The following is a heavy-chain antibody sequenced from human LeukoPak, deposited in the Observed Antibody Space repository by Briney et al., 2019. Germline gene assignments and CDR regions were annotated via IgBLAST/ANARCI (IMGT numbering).Heavy chain of an antibody. V-gene: IGHV3-7*04. J-gene: IGHJ4*02. CDR1: GFTFSSYW. D-gene: IGHD4-17*01. CDR3: ARYGALDY. CDR2: INQDGSEK. Sequence: GGSLRLSCAASGFTFSSYWMSWVRQAPGRGLQWVANINQDGSEKYYVDSVKGRFTISRDNAKNSLYLQMKSLRTEDTAVYYCARYGALDYWGQGTLVTVSS.